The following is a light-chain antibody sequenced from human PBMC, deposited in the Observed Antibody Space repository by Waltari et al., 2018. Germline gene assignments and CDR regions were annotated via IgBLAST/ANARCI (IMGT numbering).Light chain of an antibody. CDR3: SSYTSSSTWV. J-gene: IGLJ3*02. Sequence: QSALTQPASVSGSPGQSLTISCTGPSSDVGGYNYVSWYQQPPGKAPKLMMYDVSKRPSGVSNRFSGSKSGNTASLTISGLQAEDEGDYYCSSYTSSSTWVFGGGTKLTVL. CDR1: SSDVGGYNY. V-gene: IGLV2-14*03. CDR2: DVS.